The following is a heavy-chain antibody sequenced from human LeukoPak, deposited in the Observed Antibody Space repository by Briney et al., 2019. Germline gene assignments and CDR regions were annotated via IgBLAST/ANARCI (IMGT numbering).Heavy chain of an antibody. Sequence: GGSLRLSCAASGFTFSSYGKHWVRQAPGKGLEWVAFIRYDGSNKYYADSVKGRFTISRDNSKNTLYLQMNSLRAEDTAVYYCAKDARPVSYNWFDPWGQGTLVTVSS. CDR3: AKDARPVSYNWFDP. V-gene: IGHV3-30*02. CDR2: IRYDGSNK. D-gene: IGHD6-6*01. CDR1: GFTFSSYG. J-gene: IGHJ5*02.